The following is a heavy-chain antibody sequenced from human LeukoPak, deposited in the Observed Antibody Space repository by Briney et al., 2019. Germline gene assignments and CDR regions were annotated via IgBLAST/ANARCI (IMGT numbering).Heavy chain of an antibody. CDR1: GGSFSGYY. V-gene: IGHV4-34*01. Sequence: SEALSLTCAVYGGSFSGYYWSWIRQPPGKGLEWIGEINHSGSTNYNPSLKSRVTISVDTSKNQFSLKLSSVTAADTAAYYCARGWWFDPWGQGTLVTVSS. J-gene: IGHJ5*02. CDR3: ARGWWFDP. CDR2: INHSGST.